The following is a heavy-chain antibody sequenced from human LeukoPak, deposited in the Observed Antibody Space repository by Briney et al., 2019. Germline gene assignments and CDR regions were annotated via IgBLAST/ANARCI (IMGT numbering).Heavy chain of an antibody. J-gene: IGHJ3*02. CDR2: IYSGGST. V-gene: IGHV3-66*01. CDR1: GFTVSSNY. Sequence: GGSLRLSCAASGFTVSSNYMSWVRQAPGKGLEWVSVIYSGGSTYYADSVKGRFTISRDNSKNTLHLQMNSLRAEDTAVYYCARDRVAAAGRTDAFDIWGQGTMVTVSS. CDR3: ARDRVAAAGRTDAFDI. D-gene: IGHD6-13*01.